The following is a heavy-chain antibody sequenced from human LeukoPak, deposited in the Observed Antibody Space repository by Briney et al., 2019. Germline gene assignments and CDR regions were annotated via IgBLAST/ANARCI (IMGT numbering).Heavy chain of an antibody. D-gene: IGHD3-16*01. Sequence: GGSLRLSCAASGFTFSSYAMSWVRQAPGKGLEWVSAVTTSGGPTYYADSVKGRFTISRDNSKNTLDLQMNSLRAEDTAVYYCARDLGPRWYFDLWGRGTLDTVSS. V-gene: IGHV3-23*01. J-gene: IGHJ2*01. CDR1: GFTFSSYA. CDR3: ARDLGPRWYFDL. CDR2: VTTSGGPT.